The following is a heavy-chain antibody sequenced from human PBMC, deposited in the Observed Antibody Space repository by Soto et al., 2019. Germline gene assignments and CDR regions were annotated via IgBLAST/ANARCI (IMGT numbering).Heavy chain of an antibody. CDR2: ISSNGVST. D-gene: IGHD3-3*01. V-gene: IGHV3-64D*06. CDR1: GLSFNDYA. Sequence: GSLRLSCSASGLSFNDYAMHWVRQAAGKGLKYVSSISSNGVSTYYADSVKGRLTISRDNSKNTLYLQMNSLRVEDTAVYYCVKDRFVNYWGQGALVTVSS. J-gene: IGHJ4*02. CDR3: VKDRFVNY.